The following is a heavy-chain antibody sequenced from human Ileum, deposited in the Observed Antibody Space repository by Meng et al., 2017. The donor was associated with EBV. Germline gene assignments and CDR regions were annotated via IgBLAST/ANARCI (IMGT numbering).Heavy chain of an antibody. J-gene: IGHJ5*02. CDR2: IDQSGYT. D-gene: IGHD4-23*01. V-gene: IGHV4-34*01. Sequence: QGRLQQGGTGLFKPSETLSLTGAVYGGSLNDYYWTWPRQPPGKGLEWIGEIDQSGYTKFNPSLSSRATISRDTSNNQFSLRLNSVTAADTALYYCARYGRCNGNSFYCFDPWGQGTLVTVSS. CDR3: ARYGRCNGNSFYCFDP. CDR1: GGSLNDYY.